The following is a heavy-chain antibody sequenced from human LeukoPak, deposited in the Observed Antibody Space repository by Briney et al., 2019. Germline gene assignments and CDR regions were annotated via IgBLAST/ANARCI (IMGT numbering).Heavy chain of an antibody. Sequence: GYTXTSYAXXWVRQAPGQGXXWMGWINTNTGNPTYAQGFTGRFVFSLDTSVSTAYLQISSLKAEDTAVYYCARDLDWAAAFDIWGQGTMVTVSS. CDR2: INTNTGNP. J-gene: IGHJ3*02. D-gene: IGHD1-1*01. V-gene: IGHV7-4-1*02. CDR1: GYTXTSYA. CDR3: ARDLDWAAAFDI.